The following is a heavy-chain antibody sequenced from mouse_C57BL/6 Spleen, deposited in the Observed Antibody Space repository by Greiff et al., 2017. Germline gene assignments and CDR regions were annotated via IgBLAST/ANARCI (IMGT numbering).Heavy chain of an antibody. Sequence: QVQLKQPGAELVKPGASVKLSCKASGYTFTSYWMQWVKQRPGQGLEWIGEIDPSYSYTNYNQKFKGKATLTVDTSSSTAYMQLSSLTSEDSAVYYCARRGYSNYDGYWGQGTTLTVSS. V-gene: IGHV1-50*01. CDR1: GYTFTSYW. D-gene: IGHD2-5*01. J-gene: IGHJ2*01. CDR2: IDPSYSYT. CDR3: ARRGYSNYDGY.